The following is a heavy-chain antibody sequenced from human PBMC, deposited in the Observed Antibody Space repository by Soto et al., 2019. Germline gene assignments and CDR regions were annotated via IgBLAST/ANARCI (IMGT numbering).Heavy chain of an antibody. CDR1: GFTFSSYS. Sequence: GGSLRLSCAASGFTFSSYSMNWVRQAPGKGLEWVSSISSSSGNIYYADSVKGRFTISRDNAKNSLYLQMNSLRAEDTAVYYCAKTTNIVGRRKASDIWGQGTLVTVSS. CDR2: ISSSSGNI. V-gene: IGHV3-21*04. CDR3: AKTTNIVGRRKASDI. D-gene: IGHD1-26*01. J-gene: IGHJ3*02.